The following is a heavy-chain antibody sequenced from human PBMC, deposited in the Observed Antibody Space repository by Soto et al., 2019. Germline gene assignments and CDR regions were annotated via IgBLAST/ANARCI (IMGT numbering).Heavy chain of an antibody. V-gene: IGHV4-34*01. CDR2: INHSGST. Sequence: SETLSLTCAVYGGSFSGYYWSWIRQPPGKGLEWIGEINHSGSTNYNPSLKSRVTISVDTSKNQFSLKLSSVTAADTAVYYCARDHSYGSGSYPTPYYYMDVWGKGTTVTVS. D-gene: IGHD3-10*01. CDR1: GGSFSGYY. CDR3: ARDHSYGSGSYPTPYYYMDV. J-gene: IGHJ6*03.